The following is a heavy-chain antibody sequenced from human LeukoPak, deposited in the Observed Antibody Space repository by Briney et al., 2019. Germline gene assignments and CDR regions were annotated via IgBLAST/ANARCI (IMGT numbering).Heavy chain of an antibody. D-gene: IGHD6-19*01. J-gene: IGHJ6*02. V-gene: IGHV3-66*01. CDR2: IYSGGST. Sequence: GGSLRLSCAASGLTFSSYAMTWVRQAPGKGLEWVSLIYSGGSTFYADSVKGRFTISRDNSNNTLYLQMNSLRAEDTAVYYCARVPPIAVAGIYYYGMDVWGQGTTVTVSS. CDR1: GLTFSSYA. CDR3: ARVPPIAVAGIYYYGMDV.